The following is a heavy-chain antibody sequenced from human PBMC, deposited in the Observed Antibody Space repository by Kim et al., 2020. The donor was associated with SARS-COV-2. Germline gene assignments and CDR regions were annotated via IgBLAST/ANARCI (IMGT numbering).Heavy chain of an antibody. J-gene: IGHJ4*02. CDR3: AKDIHFSAMVTFAFDY. V-gene: IGHV3-43*01. Sequence: VKGRVTISRDNSKNSLYLQMNSLRTEDTALYYCAKDIHFSAMVTFAFDYWGQGTLVTVSS. D-gene: IGHD5-18*01.